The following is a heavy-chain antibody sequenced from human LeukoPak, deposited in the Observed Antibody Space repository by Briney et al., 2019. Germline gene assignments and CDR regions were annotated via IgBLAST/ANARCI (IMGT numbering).Heavy chain of an antibody. V-gene: IGHV4-4*07. Sequence: SETLSLTCAVSGGSISSYYWSWIRQPAGKGLEWIGRIYTSGSTNYNPSLKSRVTMSVDTSKNQFSLKLSSVTAADTAAYYCARAGQAAAKYYYYGMDVWGQGTTVTVSS. J-gene: IGHJ6*02. CDR1: GGSISSYY. CDR3: ARAGQAAAKYYYYGMDV. D-gene: IGHD6-13*01. CDR2: IYTSGST.